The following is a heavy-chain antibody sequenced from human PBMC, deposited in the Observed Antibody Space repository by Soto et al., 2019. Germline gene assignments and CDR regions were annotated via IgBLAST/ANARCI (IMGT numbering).Heavy chain of an antibody. CDR1: GYTVTSSG. V-gene: IGHV1-18*01. CDR3: ARVGSLDFWSGYPGENWFDP. CDR2: ISAYNGNT. J-gene: IGHJ5*02. D-gene: IGHD3-3*01. Sequence: VKVSSRASGYTVTSSGISWVRQAPGQGLEWMGWISAYNGNTNYAQKLQGRVTMTTDTSTSTAYMELRSLRSDDTAVYYCARVGSLDFWSGYPGENWFDPWGQGTLVTVSS.